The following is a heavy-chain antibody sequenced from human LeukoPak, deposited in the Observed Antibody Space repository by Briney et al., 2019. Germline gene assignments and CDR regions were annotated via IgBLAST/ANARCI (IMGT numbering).Heavy chain of an antibody. Sequence: GGSLRLSCAASGITVGNNYFSWVRQAPGKGLEWVSVISYDGSSKYYADSVKGRFTISRDNSKNTLYLQMNSLRAEDTPVYYCASPAVYSSSWYYFDYWGQGTLVTVSS. CDR3: ASPAVYSSSWYYFDY. V-gene: IGHV3-30*03. CDR1: GITVGNNY. J-gene: IGHJ4*02. CDR2: ISYDGSSK. D-gene: IGHD6-13*01.